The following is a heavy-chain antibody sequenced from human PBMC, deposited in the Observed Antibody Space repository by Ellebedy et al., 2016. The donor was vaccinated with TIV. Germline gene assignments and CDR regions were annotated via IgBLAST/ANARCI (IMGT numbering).Heavy chain of an antibody. CDR2: IIPIFGTA. Sequence: SVKVSCXASGGTFSSYAISWVRQAPGQGLEWMGGIIPIFGTANYAQKFQGRVTITADESTSTAYMELSSLRSEDTAVYYCARTRYSSGWYSYWGQGTLVTVSS. J-gene: IGHJ4*02. CDR1: GGTFSSYA. CDR3: ARTRYSSGWYSY. V-gene: IGHV1-69*13. D-gene: IGHD6-19*01.